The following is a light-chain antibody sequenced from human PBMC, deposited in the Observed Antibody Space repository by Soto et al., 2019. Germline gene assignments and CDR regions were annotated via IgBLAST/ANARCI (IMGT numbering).Light chain of an antibody. CDR2: AAS. CDR3: QHLDSYST. Sequence: DIQLTQSPSFLSASVGDRVTITCRASQGISSYLAWYQQKPGKAPKLLIYAASTLQSGVPSRFSCSGSVTEFRLTISSLQPEDFATYYCQHLDSYSTFGQGTRLEIK. V-gene: IGKV1-9*01. J-gene: IGKJ5*01. CDR1: QGISSY.